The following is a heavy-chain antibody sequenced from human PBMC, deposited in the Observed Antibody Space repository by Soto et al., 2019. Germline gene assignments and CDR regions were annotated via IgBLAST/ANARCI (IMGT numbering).Heavy chain of an antibody. CDR2: SNAYNGNT. CDR3: ARFGGDIVIQSEYYYYGMDV. V-gene: IGHV1-18*01. J-gene: IGHJ6*02. Sequence: ASVKVSCKTTGYTFTSYGISWVRPAPGQGSECMGWSNAYNGNTNYAQKRQGRVTMNTDTSTSTAYMELRSLRADATSVYYCARFGGDIVIQSEYYYYGMDVWGQGXTVTVYS. D-gene: IGHD3-16*02. CDR1: GYTFTSYG.